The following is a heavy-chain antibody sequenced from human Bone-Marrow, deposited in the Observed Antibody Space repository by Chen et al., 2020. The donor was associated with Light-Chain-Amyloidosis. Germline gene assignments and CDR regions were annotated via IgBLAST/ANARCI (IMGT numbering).Heavy chain of an antibody. J-gene: IGHJ4*02. CDR1: GDSLTDLA. V-gene: IGHV1-24*01. D-gene: IGHD2-21*01. CDR3: PPAFSLAYSSAPLFNS. Sequence: QVQLVQSGAEVKRPGASVKVSCKVSGDSLTDLAIHWVRQAPGKGLEWVGGFDPEDEEMMYGQKFPARVPMIEDTSTETASMELTSLTSEDTAIYSCPPAFSLAYSSAPLFNSLVQGPLVTVSS. CDR2: FDPEDEEM.